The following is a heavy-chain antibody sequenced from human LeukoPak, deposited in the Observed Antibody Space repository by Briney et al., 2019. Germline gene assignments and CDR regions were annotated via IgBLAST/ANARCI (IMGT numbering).Heavy chain of an antibody. CDR3: ARGSRWDYYYYYMDV. Sequence: GGSLRLSXAASGFTISSYAMHWVRRTPGKGLEYVSAISSNGGSTYYANSVKGRFTISRDNSKNTLYLQMGSLRAEDMAVYYCARGSRWDYYYYYMDVWGKGTTVTVSS. CDR2: ISSNGGST. V-gene: IGHV3-64*01. D-gene: IGHD3-16*01. CDR1: GFTISSYA. J-gene: IGHJ6*03.